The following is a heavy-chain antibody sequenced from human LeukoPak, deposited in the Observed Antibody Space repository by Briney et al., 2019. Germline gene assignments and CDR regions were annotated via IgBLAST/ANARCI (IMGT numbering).Heavy chain of an antibody. CDR3: AREFYTALRS. Sequence: SETLSFTCSVSGGSISSYYWSWIRQPPGKGLEWIGHISYSGSTNYNPSLKSRVTISVDTSKNQFSLKLSSVTAADTAVYYCAREFYTALRSWGQGTMVTVSS. CDR2: ISYSGST. CDR1: GGSISSYY. D-gene: IGHD2-2*02. V-gene: IGHV4-59*01. J-gene: IGHJ5*02.